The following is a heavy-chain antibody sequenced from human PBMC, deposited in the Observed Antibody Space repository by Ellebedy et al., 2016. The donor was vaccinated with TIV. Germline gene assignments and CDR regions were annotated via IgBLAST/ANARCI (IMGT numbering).Heavy chain of an antibody. V-gene: IGHV4-39*07. D-gene: IGHD3-10*01. Sequence: MPSETLSLTCTVSGGSISSSSYYWGWIRQPPGKGLEWIGSIYYTGSTFYNPSLKSRVTISVHTSKNQFSLKVTSVTAADTAIYYCARGRNARYFASGNFDYWGQGTLVTVSS. J-gene: IGHJ4*02. CDR1: GGSISSSSYY. CDR2: IYYTGST. CDR3: ARGRNARYFASGNFDY.